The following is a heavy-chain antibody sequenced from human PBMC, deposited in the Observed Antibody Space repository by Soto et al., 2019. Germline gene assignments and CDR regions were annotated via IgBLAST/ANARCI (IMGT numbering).Heavy chain of an antibody. Sequence: PSEPLSLTFTVSGASIRAAGFYWTWVRHGPGKGVEGVGFIYYSGTTHSNPSLKSRLTISMDSSQNHFSLRLYSVTAAPMAVYFCGRGPRQLGGSFYYGMDVWGPGTTVTVSS. CDR3: GRGPRQLGGSFYYGMDV. CDR1: GASIRAAGFY. V-gene: IGHV4-31*03. J-gene: IGHJ6*02. D-gene: IGHD3-3*01. CDR2: IYYSGTT.